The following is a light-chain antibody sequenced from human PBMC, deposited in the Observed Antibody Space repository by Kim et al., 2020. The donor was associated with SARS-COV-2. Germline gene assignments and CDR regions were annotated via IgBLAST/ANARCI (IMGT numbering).Light chain of an antibody. V-gene: IGKV3-15*01. CDR2: GTV. J-gene: IGKJ4*01. CDR3: QQYNAWPLT. CDR1: QAISSN. Sequence: VSPGERATISCRASQAISSNLAWFQQKPGQAPTLLIFGTVTRASGVPARFSGSGSGTEFTLTISSPQSDDSALYFCQQYNAWPLTFGGGTKVEIK.